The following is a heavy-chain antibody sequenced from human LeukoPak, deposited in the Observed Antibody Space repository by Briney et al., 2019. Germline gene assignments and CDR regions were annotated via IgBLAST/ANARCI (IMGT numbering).Heavy chain of an antibody. CDR1: GFTFSSSW. J-gene: IGHJ4*02. CDR2: INKDGSVI. V-gene: IGHV3-74*01. D-gene: IGHD1-26*01. CDR3: VKVRGRARVGYFDY. Sequence: GGSLRLPCAASGFTFSSSWIHWVRQAPGKGLVWVSRINKDGSVIDYAESVKGRFSISRDNAKNTLYLQMNSLRVEDTAIYYCVKVRGRARVGYFDYWGQGALVTVSS.